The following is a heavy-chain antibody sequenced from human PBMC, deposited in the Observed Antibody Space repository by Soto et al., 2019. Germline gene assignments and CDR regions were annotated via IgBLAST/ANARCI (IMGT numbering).Heavy chain of an antibody. V-gene: IGHV6-1*01. CDR2: TYYRSKWFH. Sequence: QGQLQQSGPGLVKPSQTLSLTCAISGDSVSSDITSWNWIRQSPSRGLEWLGRTYYRSKWFHDYAASVKIRITINPDTSKNQFSPELNSMTPEDTAVYYCARGNALDVWGQGTVVTVSS. J-gene: IGHJ3*01. D-gene: IGHD3-10*01. CDR1: GDSVSSDITS. CDR3: ARGNALDV.